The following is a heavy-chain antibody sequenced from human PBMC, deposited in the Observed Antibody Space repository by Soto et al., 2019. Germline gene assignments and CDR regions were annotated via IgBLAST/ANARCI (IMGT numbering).Heavy chain of an antibody. Sequence: ASVKVSCKASGYTFTNYAMHWVRQAPGQRLEWMGWINAGNGNTNYSQKFQGRVTITRDTSASTAYMELSSLRSEDTAVYYCARVERGGFYDYWAQGTLVPVSS. V-gene: IGHV1-3*01. D-gene: IGHD2-15*01. J-gene: IGHJ4*02. CDR3: ARVERGGFYDY. CDR2: INAGNGNT. CDR1: GYTFTNYA.